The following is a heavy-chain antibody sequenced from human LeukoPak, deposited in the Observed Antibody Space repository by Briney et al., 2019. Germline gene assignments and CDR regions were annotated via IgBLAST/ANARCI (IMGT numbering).Heavy chain of an antibody. V-gene: IGHV4-39*02. CDR2: IYHGGST. CDR3: ARDRAALIGFHY. D-gene: IGHD2-15*01. Sequence: PSETLSLTCTVSGDSMNSSSFYWGWIRQPPGKGLEWIGTIYHGGSTDSYTGRTYYKSSLKSRVAISVDTSKNQFSLKLSSVTAADTAVYYCARDRAALIGFHYWGQGTPVTVSS. J-gene: IGHJ4*02. CDR1: GDSMNSSSFY.